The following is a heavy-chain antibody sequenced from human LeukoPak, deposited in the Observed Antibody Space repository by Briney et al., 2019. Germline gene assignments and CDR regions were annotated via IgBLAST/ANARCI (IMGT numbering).Heavy chain of an antibody. CDR3: ERIQRQQLDNYFDY. CDR1: GYSFTSYW. J-gene: IGHJ4*02. Sequence: GESLQISCKGSGYSFTSYWIGWVRQMPGKGLEWMGIIYPGDSDTRYSPSFQGQVTISADKSISTAYLQWSSLKASDTAMYYWERIQRQQLDNYFDYWGQGTLVTVPS. CDR2: IYPGDSDT. D-gene: IGHD6-13*01. V-gene: IGHV5-51*01.